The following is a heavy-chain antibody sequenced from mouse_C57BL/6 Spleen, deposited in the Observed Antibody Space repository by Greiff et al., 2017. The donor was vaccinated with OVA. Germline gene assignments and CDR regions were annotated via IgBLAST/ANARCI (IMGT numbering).Heavy chain of an antibody. CDR1: GYTFTDYY. CDR2: INPNNGGT. CDR3: APLLLRYLVRGFAY. D-gene: IGHD1-1*01. V-gene: IGHV1-26*01. Sequence: VQLKQSGPELVKPGASVKISCKASGYTFTDYYMNWVKQSHGKSLEWIGDINPNNGGTSYNQKFKGKATLTVDKSSSTAYMELRSLTSEDSAVYYCAPLLLRYLVRGFAYWGQGTLVTVSA. J-gene: IGHJ3*01.